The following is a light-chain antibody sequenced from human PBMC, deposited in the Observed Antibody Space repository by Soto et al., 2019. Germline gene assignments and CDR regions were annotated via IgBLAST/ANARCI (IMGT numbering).Light chain of an antibody. CDR2: GAS. CDR1: QSVSSK. V-gene: IGKV3D-15*01. J-gene: IGKJ4*01. Sequence: ETVMTQSPATLSVSPGERATLSCRASQSVSSKLAWYQQKPGQAPRLLIHGASSRATGIPDRFSGSGSGTEFSLTISSLQSEDFAVYYCQQYNDWPLTFGGGTKVHIK. CDR3: QQYNDWPLT.